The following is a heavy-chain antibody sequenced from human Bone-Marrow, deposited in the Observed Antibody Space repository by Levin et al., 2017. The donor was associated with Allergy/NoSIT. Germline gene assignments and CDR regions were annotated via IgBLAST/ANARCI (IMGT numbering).Heavy chain of an antibody. CDR3: AKERFLLDY. J-gene: IGHJ4*02. Sequence: GESPKISCAASGFIFSSDGMHWVRQAPGKGLEWVALISNDGSNKFYADPVKGRFTISRDNTKNTLYLQMNNLRPNDPAVYYCAKERFLLDYWGQGTLVTVSS. CDR2: ISNDGSNK. V-gene: IGHV3-30*18. D-gene: IGHD3-16*01. CDR1: GFIFSSDG.